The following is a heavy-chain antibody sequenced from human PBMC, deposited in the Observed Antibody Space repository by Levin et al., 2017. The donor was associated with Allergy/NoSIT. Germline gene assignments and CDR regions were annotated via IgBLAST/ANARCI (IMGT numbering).Heavy chain of an antibody. Sequence: GGSLRLSCAASGFTFSSYAMHWVRQAPGKGLEWVAVISYDGSNKYYADSVKGRFTISRDNSKNTLYLQMNSRRVEDTAVYYCASESNFWYFDWTDAFDIWGQGTMVTVSS. CDR1: GFTFSSYA. D-gene: IGHD3-9*01. J-gene: IGHJ3*02. V-gene: IGHV3-30-3*01. CDR3: ASESNFWYFDWTDAFDI. CDR2: ISYDGSNK.